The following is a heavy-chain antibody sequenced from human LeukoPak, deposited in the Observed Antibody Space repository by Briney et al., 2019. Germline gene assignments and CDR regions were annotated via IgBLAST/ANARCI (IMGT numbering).Heavy chain of an antibody. CDR3: ARDLGRFYGSGRDRAAFDI. CDR2: ISSSGSTI. Sequence: GGSLRLSCAASGFTFSDYYMSWIRQAPGKGLEWVSYISSSGSTIYYADSVKGRFTISRDNAKNSLYLQMNSLRAEDTAVYYCARDLGRFYGSGRDRAAFDIWGQGTMVTVSS. V-gene: IGHV3-11*01. J-gene: IGHJ3*02. CDR1: GFTFSDYY. D-gene: IGHD3-10*01.